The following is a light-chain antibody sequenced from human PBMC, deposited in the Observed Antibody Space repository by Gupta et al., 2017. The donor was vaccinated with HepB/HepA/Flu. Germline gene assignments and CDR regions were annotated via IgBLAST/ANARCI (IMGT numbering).Light chain of an antibody. V-gene: IGKV3-15*01. CDR1: QSIRNN. Sequence: EIVMTQSPATLSVSPGERATLSCRASQSIRNNLAWYQQKPGQAPRLLFYGASTRATGIPARFSGSGSGTEFTLTISILQSEDFAVYYCQQYENWPPLTFGGGTKVEIK. J-gene: IGKJ4*01. CDR3: QQYENWPPLT. CDR2: GAS.